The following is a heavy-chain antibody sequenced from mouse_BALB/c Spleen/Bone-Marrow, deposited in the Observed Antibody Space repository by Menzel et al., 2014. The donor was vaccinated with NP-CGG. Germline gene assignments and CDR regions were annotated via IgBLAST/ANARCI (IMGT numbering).Heavy chain of an antibody. CDR3: ARMGYYGWLAY. D-gene: IGHD1-1*01. CDR1: GFDFRTYW. J-gene: IGHJ3*01. V-gene: IGHV4-1*02. Sequence: EVKVVESGGGLVQPGGFLKLSCAASGFDFRTYWMSWVRQAPGKGLEWIGEINPDSKTKNYAPSLKDKFIISRDNAKNTLYLQMSKVRSEDPALYYCARMGYYGWLAYWGQGTLVTVSA. CDR2: INPDSKTK.